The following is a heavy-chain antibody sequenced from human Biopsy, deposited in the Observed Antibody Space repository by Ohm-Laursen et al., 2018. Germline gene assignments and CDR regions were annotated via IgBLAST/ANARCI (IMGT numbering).Heavy chain of an antibody. D-gene: IGHD3-22*01. V-gene: IGHV3-72*01. Sequence: GSLRLSCAASGFTFSDHYMEWVRQAPGRGLEWVGRSRNKAKGYTTEYAASVKGRFTISRDESETSMYLQMSGLKTEDTAVYYCARTGTYYHDSSLYYFYGLDLWGQGSTVTVFS. CDR2: SRNKAKGYTT. J-gene: IGHJ6*02. CDR1: GFTFSDHY. CDR3: ARTGTYYHDSSLYYFYGLDL.